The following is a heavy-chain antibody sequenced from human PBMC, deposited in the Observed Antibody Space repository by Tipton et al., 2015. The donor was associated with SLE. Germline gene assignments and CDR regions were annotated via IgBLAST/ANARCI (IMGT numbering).Heavy chain of an antibody. CDR1: GFTFSSYE. D-gene: IGHD2-15*01. Sequence: SLRLSCAASGFTFSSYEMNWVRQAPGKGLEWVSYISSSGSTIYYADSVKGRFTISRDNAKNSLYLQMNSLRAEDTAVYYCASVLYCSGGSCFLLNYWGQGTLVTVSS. J-gene: IGHJ4*02. CDR2: ISSSGSTI. V-gene: IGHV3-48*03. CDR3: ASVLYCSGGSCFLLNY.